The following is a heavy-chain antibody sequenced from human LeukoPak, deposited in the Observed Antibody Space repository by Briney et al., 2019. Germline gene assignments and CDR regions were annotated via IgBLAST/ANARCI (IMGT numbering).Heavy chain of an antibody. CDR2: IKQDGSEK. CDR3: ARVGIVGATTGFDY. Sequence: GSLRLSCAASGFTFSSYEMNWVRRAPGKGLEWVANIKQDGSEKYYVDSVKGRFTISRDNAKNSLDLQMNSLRAEDTAVYYCARVGIVGATTGFDYWGQGTLVTVSS. CDR1: GFTFSSYE. V-gene: IGHV3-7*01. J-gene: IGHJ4*02. D-gene: IGHD1-26*01.